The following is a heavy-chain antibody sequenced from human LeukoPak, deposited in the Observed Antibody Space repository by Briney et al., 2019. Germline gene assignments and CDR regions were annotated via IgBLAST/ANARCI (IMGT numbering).Heavy chain of an antibody. J-gene: IGHJ4*02. Sequence: SETLSLTCTVSGGSISSSSYYWGWIRQPPGKGLEWIGSIYYSGSTYYNPSLKSRVTISVDTSKNQFSLKLSSVTAADTAVYYCARQLFLTFGGVIETFDYWGQGTLVTVSS. D-gene: IGHD3-16*02. CDR3: ARQLFLTFGGVIETFDY. V-gene: IGHV4-39*01. CDR1: GGSISSSSYY. CDR2: IYYSGST.